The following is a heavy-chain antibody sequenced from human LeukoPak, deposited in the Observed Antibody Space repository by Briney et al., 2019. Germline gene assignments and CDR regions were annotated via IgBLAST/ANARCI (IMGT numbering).Heavy chain of an antibody. J-gene: IGHJ3*02. Sequence: SETLSLTYSVSGGSISSGGYYWNWIRQPAGKGLEWIGRIYNSGSTNYNPSLKSRITISVDTSKNQFSLKLSSVTAADTAVYYCARGQRLLWFGELLTKPRGAFDIWGQGTMVTVSS. V-gene: IGHV4-61*02. D-gene: IGHD3-10*01. CDR3: ARGQRLLWFGELLTKPRGAFDI. CDR2: IYNSGST. CDR1: GGSISSGGYY.